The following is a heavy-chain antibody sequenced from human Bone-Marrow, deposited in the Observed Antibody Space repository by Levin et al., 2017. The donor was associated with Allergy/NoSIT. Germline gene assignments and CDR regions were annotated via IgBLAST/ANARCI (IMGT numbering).Heavy chain of an antibody. Sequence: VASVKVSCAASGFTFSGSAMHWVRQASGKGLEWVGRIRSKVNSYATAYAESVKGRFTISRDDSKNTAYLQVNSLKTEDTAVYYCTRSRGDSSSSYFDYCGRGTLVTVSS. J-gene: IGHJ4*02. CDR3: TRSRGDSSSSYFDY. CDR2: IRSKVNSYAT. V-gene: IGHV3-73*01. D-gene: IGHD2-2*01. CDR1: GFTFSGSA.